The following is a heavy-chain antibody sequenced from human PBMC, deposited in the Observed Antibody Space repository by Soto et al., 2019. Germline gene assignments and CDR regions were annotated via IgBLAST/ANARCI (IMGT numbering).Heavy chain of an antibody. Sequence: GGSLRLSCAASGFTFSSYAMSWFRQAPGKGLEWVSAISGSGGSTYYADSVKGRFTISRDNSKNTPYLQMNSLRAEDTAVYYYAKHFRIVVVPAALSYRGQGTLVTVSS. CDR3: AKHFRIVVVPAALSY. CDR1: GFTFSSYA. V-gene: IGHV3-23*01. D-gene: IGHD2-2*01. CDR2: ISGSGGST. J-gene: IGHJ4*02.